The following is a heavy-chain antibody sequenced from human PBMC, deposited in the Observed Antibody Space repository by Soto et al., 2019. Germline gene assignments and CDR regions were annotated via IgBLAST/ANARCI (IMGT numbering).Heavy chain of an antibody. J-gene: IGHJ2*01. Sequence: EVQLVESGGGLVQPGGSLKLSCAASGFTFSRSAMHWVRQASGKGLEWVGRIRSKANNYATAYAASVKGRFTISRDDSKNTAYLQMNSLKTEDTAVYYCTRHALQYCGGDCYLLPYFDLWGRGTLVTVSS. CDR1: GFTFSRSA. CDR2: IRSKANNYAT. V-gene: IGHV3-73*02. D-gene: IGHD2-21*02. CDR3: TRHALQYCGGDCYLLPYFDL.